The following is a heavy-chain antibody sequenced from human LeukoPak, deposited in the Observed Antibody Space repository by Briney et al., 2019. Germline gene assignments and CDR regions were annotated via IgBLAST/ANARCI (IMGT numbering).Heavy chain of an antibody. D-gene: IGHD2-2*01. Sequence: ASVKVSCKASGYTFTGYYMHWVRQAPGQGLEWMGWINPNSGGTNYAQKFQGRVTTTRDTSISTAYMELSRLRSDDTAVYYCARTGCSSTSCYYGDYWGQGTLVTVSS. CDR3: ARTGCSSTSCYYGDY. CDR2: INPNSGGT. CDR1: GYTFTGYY. V-gene: IGHV1-2*02. J-gene: IGHJ4*02.